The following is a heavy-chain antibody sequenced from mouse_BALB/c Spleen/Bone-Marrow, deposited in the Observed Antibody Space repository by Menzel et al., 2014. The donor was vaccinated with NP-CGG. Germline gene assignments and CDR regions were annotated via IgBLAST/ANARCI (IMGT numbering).Heavy chain of an antibody. V-gene: IGHV1-26*01. CDR2: INPYNGAT. CDR1: GYSFTDYC. CDR3: ATDRYDEDYAMDY. Sequence: EVQLQQSGPELVKPGASVKISCKASGYSFTDYCMHWVKQSHVKSLEWIGRINPYNGATSYNQNFKDKASLTVDKSSTTAYMELHSLTSEDSAVYYCATDRYDEDYAMDYWGQGTSVTVSS. D-gene: IGHD2-14*01. J-gene: IGHJ4*01.